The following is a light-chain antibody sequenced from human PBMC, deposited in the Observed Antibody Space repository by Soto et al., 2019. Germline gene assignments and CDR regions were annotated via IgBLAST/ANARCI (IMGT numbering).Light chain of an antibody. CDR3: QQYSSDST. J-gene: IGKJ1*01. CDR1: QNINNW. CDR2: RAS. V-gene: IGKV1-5*03. Sequence: DIPMTQSPSTLSASVGDRVTITCRASQNINNWLAWYQQKPGKALKLLIYRASSLENGVPSRFSGRGSGTDFIFTITSLQPDDFATYYCQQYSSDSTFGQGTKVEIK.